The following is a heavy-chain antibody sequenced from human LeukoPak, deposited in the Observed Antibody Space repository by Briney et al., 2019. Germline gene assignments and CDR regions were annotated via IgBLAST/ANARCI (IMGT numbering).Heavy chain of an antibody. J-gene: IGHJ3*02. Sequence: ETLSLTCTVSGYSISSGYYWGWIRQPPGKGLEWVSSISSSSSYIYYADSVKGRFTISRDNAKNSLYLQMNSLRAEDTALYHCAKGIPTYYYGSENYGGAFDIWGQGTMVTVSS. CDR1: GYSISSGYY. V-gene: IGHV3-21*04. CDR3: AKGIPTYYYGSENYGGAFDI. CDR2: ISSSSSYI. D-gene: IGHD3-10*01.